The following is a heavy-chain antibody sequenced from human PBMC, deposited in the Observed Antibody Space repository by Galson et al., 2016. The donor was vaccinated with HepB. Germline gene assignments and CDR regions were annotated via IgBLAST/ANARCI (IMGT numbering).Heavy chain of an antibody. D-gene: IGHD2-15*01. CDR3: ASSYCTGGSCYFDD. Sequence: SLRLSCAVSGFPVTDNYMSWVRQAPGKGLEWLSVIYSGGTTNYADSLKGRFTISRDSSKNTVYLHISSLRVEDTAVYYCASSYCTGGSCYFDDWGQGTLVTVSS. CDR1: GFPVTDNY. CDR2: IYSGGTT. V-gene: IGHV3-53*01. J-gene: IGHJ3*01.